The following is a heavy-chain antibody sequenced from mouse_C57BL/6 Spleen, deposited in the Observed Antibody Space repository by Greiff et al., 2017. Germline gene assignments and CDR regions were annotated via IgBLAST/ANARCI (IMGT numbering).Heavy chain of an antibody. V-gene: IGHV1-80*01. J-gene: IGHJ2*01. Sequence: QVQLQQSGAELVKPGASVKISCKASGYAFSSYWMNWVKQRPGKGLEWIGQIYPGDGDTNYNGKFKGKATLTADKSSSTAYMQLSSLTSEDSAVYFCARGYGSSYPYFDYWGQGTTLTVSS. CDR1: GYAFSSYW. CDR3: ARGYGSSYPYFDY. CDR2: IYPGDGDT. D-gene: IGHD1-1*01.